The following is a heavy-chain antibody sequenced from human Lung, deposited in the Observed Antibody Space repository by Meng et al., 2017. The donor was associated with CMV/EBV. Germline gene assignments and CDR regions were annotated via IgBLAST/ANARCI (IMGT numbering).Heavy chain of an antibody. J-gene: IGHJ4*02. CDR2: ISYDGSNK. D-gene: IGHD2-15*01. CDR1: GFTFSSYA. CDR3: AHGGGDC. Sequence: QVQLVESGGGVAQPGRSLSFSCAASGFTFSSYAMHWVRQAPGKGLEWVAVISYDGSNKYYADSVKGRFTISRDNSKNTLYLQMNSLRAEDTAVYYCAHGGGDCWGQGTLVTVSS. V-gene: IGHV3-30-3*01.